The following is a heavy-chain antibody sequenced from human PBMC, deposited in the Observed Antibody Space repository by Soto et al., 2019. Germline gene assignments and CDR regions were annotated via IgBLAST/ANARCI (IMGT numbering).Heavy chain of an antibody. CDR3: AREDDFWSGLGGYYGMDV. CDR1: GGTFGSYA. J-gene: IGHJ6*02. Sequence: ASVKVSCKASGGTFGSYAISWVRQAPGQGLEWMGGIIPIFGTANYAQKFQGRVTITADESTSTAYMELSSLRSEDTAVYYCAREDDFWSGLGGYYGMDVWGQGTTVTVSS. CDR2: IIPIFGTA. V-gene: IGHV1-69*13. D-gene: IGHD3-3*01.